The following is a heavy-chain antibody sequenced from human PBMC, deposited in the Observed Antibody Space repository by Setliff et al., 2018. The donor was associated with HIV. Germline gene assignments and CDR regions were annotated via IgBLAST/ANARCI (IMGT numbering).Heavy chain of an antibody. CDR1: GFSLSSSGVV. V-gene: IGHV2-5*02. CDR3: AHILQDPPSHFYYYFYMDV. J-gene: IGHJ6*03. CDR2: IYWDDDK. Sequence: SGPTLVNPTQTLTLTCTVSGFSLSSSGVVVGWIRQPPGKALEWLARIYWDDDKRYSPTLKSRLTITKDTSKNQVVLTMTNMDPVDTATYYCAHILQDPPSHFYYYFYMDVWGKGTTVTVSS. D-gene: IGHD3-3*02.